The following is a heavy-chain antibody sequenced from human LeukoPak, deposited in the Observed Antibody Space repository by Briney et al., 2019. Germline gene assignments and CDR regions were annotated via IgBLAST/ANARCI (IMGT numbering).Heavy chain of an antibody. Sequence: LGESLKISCQGSGYRFTTDWIGWVRQVPGKGVEWMGIIYPADSDTRYSPSFQGLVTISADKSINTAYLQWSSLKASDTAMYYCARQKAYDRYFDLWGRGTLVTVSS. D-gene: IGHD3-3*01. CDR1: GYRFTTDW. CDR2: IYPADSDT. CDR3: ARQKAYDRYFDL. V-gene: IGHV5-51*01. J-gene: IGHJ2*01.